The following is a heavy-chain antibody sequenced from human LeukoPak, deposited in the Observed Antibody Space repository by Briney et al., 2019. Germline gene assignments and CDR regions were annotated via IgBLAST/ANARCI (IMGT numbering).Heavy chain of an antibody. CDR2: IRGEAFDGTT. D-gene: IGHD3-16*01. CDR1: GFTFNTYS. Sequence: GGSLRLSCEASGFTFNTYSMNWARQAPGKGLEWVGSIRGEAFDGTTEYAASVKGRFTISRDDSETIAYLQMNSLKAEDTAVYYCARHLSWGAFEAWGQGTLVTVSS. CDR3: ARHLSWGAFEA. J-gene: IGHJ5*02. V-gene: IGHV3-49*04.